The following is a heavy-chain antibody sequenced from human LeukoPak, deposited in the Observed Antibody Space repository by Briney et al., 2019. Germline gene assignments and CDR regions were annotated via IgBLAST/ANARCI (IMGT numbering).Heavy chain of an antibody. V-gene: IGHV3-23*01. CDR2: ISVNGGTT. CDR1: GFTFSSYA. D-gene: IGHD4-23*01. J-gene: IGHJ4*02. Sequence: GGSLRLSCAASGFTFSSYAMTWVRQAPGKGLEWVSSISVNGGTTYYADSVKGRFAISRDSSKNTLYLQMNSLRAEDTAVYYCVKGGGNVRRYFEYWGQGTLVTVSS. CDR3: VKGGGNVRRYFEY.